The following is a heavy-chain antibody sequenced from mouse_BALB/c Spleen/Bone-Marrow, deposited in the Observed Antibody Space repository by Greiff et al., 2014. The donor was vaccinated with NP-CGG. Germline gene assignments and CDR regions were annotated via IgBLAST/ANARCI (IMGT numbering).Heavy chain of an antibody. J-gene: IGHJ1*01. CDR1: GFTFTDYY. CDR2: IRNKASGYTT. V-gene: IGHV7-3*02. CDR3: AREYGYFDV. D-gene: IGHD1-1*01. Sequence: EVMLVESGGGLVQPGGSLRLSCAPSGFTFTDYYMSWVRQPPGKALEWLGFIRNKASGYTTDYSASVKGRFTISRDNSQSILYLQMNTLRAEDSATYYCAREYGYFDVWGAGTTVTVSS.